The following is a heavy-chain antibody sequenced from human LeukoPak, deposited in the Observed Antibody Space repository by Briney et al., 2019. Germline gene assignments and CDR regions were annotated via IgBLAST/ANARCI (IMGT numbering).Heavy chain of an antibody. CDR1: GFTVSNNY. D-gene: IGHD3-10*01. CDR2: IYSGGST. J-gene: IGHJ4*02. Sequence: GGSLRLSCAASGFTVSNNYMSWVRQAPGKGLEWVSVIYSGGSTYYADSVKGRFTISRDNSKNTLNLQMNSLRADDTAVYYCARLRGNTMVEYWGQGTLVTVSS. V-gene: IGHV3-66*01. CDR3: ARLRGNTMVEY.